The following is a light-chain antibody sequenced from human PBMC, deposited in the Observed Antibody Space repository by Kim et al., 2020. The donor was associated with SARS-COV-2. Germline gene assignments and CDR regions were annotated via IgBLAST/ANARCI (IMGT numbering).Light chain of an antibody. CDR3: QSRDSTSNHPSVI. V-gene: IGLV3-19*01. CDR2: GEN. Sequence: SSELTQDPAVSVTLGQAVKITCQGDSLRRYYATWYQQKPGQAPAVVIFGENNRPSGIPDRFSGSRSGSAASLTITGAQAEDEAVYYCQSRDSTSNHPSVIFGGGTQLTVL. CDR1: SLRRYY. J-gene: IGLJ2*01.